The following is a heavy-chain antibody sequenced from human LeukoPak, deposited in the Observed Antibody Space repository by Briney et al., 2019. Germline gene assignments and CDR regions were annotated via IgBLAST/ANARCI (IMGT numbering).Heavy chain of an antibody. D-gene: IGHD6-19*01. CDR1: GFTFSSYS. Sequence: PGGSLRLSCAASGFTFSSYSMNWVRQAPGKGLEWVSYISSSSSTIYYADSVKGRFTISRDNSKNTLYLQMNSLRAEDTAVYYCAKTQKQWLVLTWGQGTLVTVSS. CDR3: AKTQKQWLVLT. J-gene: IGHJ4*02. V-gene: IGHV3-48*01. CDR2: ISSSSSTI.